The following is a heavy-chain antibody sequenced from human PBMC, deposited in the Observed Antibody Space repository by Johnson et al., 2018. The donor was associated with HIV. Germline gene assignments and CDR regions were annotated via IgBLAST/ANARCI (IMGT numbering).Heavy chain of an antibody. J-gene: IGHJ3*02. CDR1: GFTFSSYT. V-gene: IGHV3-30*04. Sequence: VQLVESGGGVVQPGRSLRLSCAASGFTFSSYTMHWVRQAPGKGLEWVAVISYHGSNKYYADSVKGRFTISRDNSKNTLYLQMNSLRAEDRAGYYCARDGAEGLGVPHREDSFDIWGQGTMVTVSS. CDR2: ISYHGSNK. CDR3: ARDGAEGLGVPHREDSFDI. D-gene: IGHD1-26*01.